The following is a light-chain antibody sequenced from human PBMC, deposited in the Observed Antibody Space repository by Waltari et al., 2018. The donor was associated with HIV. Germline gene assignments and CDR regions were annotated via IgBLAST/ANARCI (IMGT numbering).Light chain of an antibody. CDR3: QQHRNWPRVT. CDR2: DAS. CDR1: ESVGTY. V-gene: IGKV3-11*01. Sequence: EIVLTQSPATLSSSSGQKVILSCRASESVGTYLAWYQHKRGQAPRLLIYDASNRAFGTTPRFSGVGSGTDFTLTISGLETEDFAVYYCQQHRNWPRVTFGPGTTV. J-gene: IGKJ3*01.